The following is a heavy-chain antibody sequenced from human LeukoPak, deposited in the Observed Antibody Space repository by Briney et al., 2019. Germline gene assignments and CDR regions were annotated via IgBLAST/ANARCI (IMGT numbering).Heavy chain of an antibody. CDR1: GFTFSSYA. J-gene: IGHJ4*02. V-gene: IGHV3-23*01. D-gene: IGHD2-15*01. CDR3: AKAPVTSCRGAFCYPFDY. CDR2: MSSSDDGR. Sequence: GGSLRLSCAASGFTFSSYAMHWVRQAPGKGLEWVSAMSSSDDGRYYAASVRGRFTISRDTSRSTLYLQMNSLRAEDAAVYYCAKAPVTSCRGAFCYPFDYWGQGTLVTVSS.